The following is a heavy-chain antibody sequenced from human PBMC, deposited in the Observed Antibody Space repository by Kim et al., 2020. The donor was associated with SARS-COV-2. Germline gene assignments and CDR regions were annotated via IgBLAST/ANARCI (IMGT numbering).Heavy chain of an antibody. D-gene: IGHD3-10*01. CDR2: ISSSGSTI. V-gene: IGHV3-48*03. J-gene: IGHJ6*02. CDR1: GFTFSSYE. Sequence: GGSLRLSCAASGFTFSSYEMNWVRQAPGKGLEWVSYISSSGSTIYYADSVKGRFTISRDNAKNSLYLQMNSLRAEDTAVYYCARSITMVQGVIPYYYGMDVGGQGSTVTVSS. CDR3: ARSITMVQGVIPYYYGMDV.